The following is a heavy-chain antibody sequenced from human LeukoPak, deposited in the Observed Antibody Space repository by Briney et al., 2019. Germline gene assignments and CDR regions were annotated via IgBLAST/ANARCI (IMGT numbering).Heavy chain of an antibody. CDR3: ARGGDYGDLRYFDY. V-gene: IGHV4-61*01. CDR1: RGSVSSGTYY. D-gene: IGHD4-17*01. Sequence: KPSETLSLTCTVSRGSVSSGTYYWSWIRQPPGKGLEWIGYIYYRGSTNYNPSLKSRVTFSVDTSKNQFSLKLNSVTAADTAVYYCARGGDYGDLRYFDYWGQGTLVTVSS. J-gene: IGHJ4*02. CDR2: IYYRGST.